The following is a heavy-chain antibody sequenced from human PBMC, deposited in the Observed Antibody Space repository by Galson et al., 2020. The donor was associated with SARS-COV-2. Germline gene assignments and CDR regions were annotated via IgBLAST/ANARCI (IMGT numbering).Heavy chain of an antibody. D-gene: IGHD3-3*01. CDR2: INHSGST. CDR1: GGSFSGYY. J-gene: IGHJ6*02. V-gene: IGHV4-34*01. CDR3: ARVGASWSGYYPYYYGMDV. Sequence: SETLSLTCAVYGGSFSGYYWSWIRQPPGKGLEWIGEINHSGSTNYNPSLKSRVTISVDTSKNQFSLKLSSVTAADTAVYYCARVGASWSGYYPYYYGMDVWGQGTTVTVSS.